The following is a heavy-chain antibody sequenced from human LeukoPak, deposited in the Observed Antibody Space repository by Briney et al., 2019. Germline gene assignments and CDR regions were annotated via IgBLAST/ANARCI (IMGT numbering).Heavy chain of an antibody. CDR1: GFTFSSYW. CDR2: IKQDGSEK. D-gene: IGHD3-10*01. Sequence: GSLRLSCAASGFTFSSYWMSWVRQAPGKGLEWVANIKQDGSEKYYVDSVKGRFTISRDNSKNTLYLQMNSLRAEDTAVYYCAKDRSITMVRDPPNYWGQGTLVTVSS. V-gene: IGHV3-7*03. J-gene: IGHJ4*02. CDR3: AKDRSITMVRDPPNY.